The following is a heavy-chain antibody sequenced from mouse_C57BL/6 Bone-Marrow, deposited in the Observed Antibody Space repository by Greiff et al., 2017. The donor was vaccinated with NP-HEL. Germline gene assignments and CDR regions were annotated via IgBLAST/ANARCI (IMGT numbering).Heavy chain of an antibody. J-gene: IGHJ3*01. CDR3: VGGLRLFAY. D-gene: IGHD2-4*01. CDR1: GFTFNTYA. Sequence: EVKLMESGGGLVQPKGSLKLSCAASGFTFNTYAMHWVRQAPGKGLEWVARIRSKRSNYATYYADSVKDRLTISRDDSQSMLYLQMNNLKTEDTAMYYCVGGLRLFAYWGQGTLVTVSA. V-gene: IGHV10-3*01. CDR2: IRSKRSNYAT.